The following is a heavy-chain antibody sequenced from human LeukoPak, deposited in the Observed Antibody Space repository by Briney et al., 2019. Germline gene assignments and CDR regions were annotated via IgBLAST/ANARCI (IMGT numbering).Heavy chain of an antibody. V-gene: IGHV3-48*01. J-gene: IGHJ4*02. D-gene: IGHD3-22*01. CDR1: GFTFSTYS. CDR3: ARGYCDSSSSPTGDY. CDR2: ISSSSSGI. Sequence: GGSLRLSCAASGFTFSTYSMNWVRQAPGKGLEWVSYISSSSSGIYYTDSVKGRFTISRDNAKNALYLQMNSLRAEDTAVYYCARGYCDSSSSPTGDYWGQGTLVTVSS.